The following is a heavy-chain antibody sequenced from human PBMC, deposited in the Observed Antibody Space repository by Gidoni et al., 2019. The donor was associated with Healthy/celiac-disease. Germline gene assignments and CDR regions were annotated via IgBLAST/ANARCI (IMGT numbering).Heavy chain of an antibody. J-gene: IGHJ6*02. Sequence: QVQLQESGPGLVKPSQTLSLTCTVSGGSISRGSYYWSWIRQPAGKGLEWIGRIYTSGSTNYNPSLKSRVTISVDTSKNQFSLKLSSVTAADTAVYYCARARSITIFGVVRGAGYGMDAWGQGTTVTVSS. D-gene: IGHD3-3*01. CDR1: GGSISRGSYY. CDR2: IYTSGST. CDR3: ARARSITIFGVVRGAGYGMDA. V-gene: IGHV4-61*02.